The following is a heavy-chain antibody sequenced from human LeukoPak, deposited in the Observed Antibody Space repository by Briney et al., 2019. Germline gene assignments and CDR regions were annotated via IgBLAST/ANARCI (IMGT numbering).Heavy chain of an antibody. CDR1: GFTFSSYE. CDR2: IRYDGSNK. CDR3: AKDWRSSGYYVDAFDI. Sequence: GGSLRLSCAASGFTFSSYEMNWVRQAPGKGLEWMAFIRYDGSNKYYADSVKGRFTISRDNSKNTLYLQMNSLRAEDTAVYYCAKDWRSSGYYVDAFDIWGQGTMVTVSS. J-gene: IGHJ3*02. V-gene: IGHV3-30*02. D-gene: IGHD3-22*01.